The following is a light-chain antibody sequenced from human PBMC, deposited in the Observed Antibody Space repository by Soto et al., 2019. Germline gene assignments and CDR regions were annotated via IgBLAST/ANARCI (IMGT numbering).Light chain of an antibody. CDR3: AAWDDNLNGPL. J-gene: IGLJ3*02. CDR1: NSNIGRYS. CDR2: SDD. V-gene: IGLV1-44*01. Sequence: QSVLPQSHSLSGTPGQRVTLSFSGSNSNIGRYSVNWYQHFPGTAPKILIYSDDERPSGVPDRFAGAKSGTSASLAISGLQFEDEAEYYCAAWDDNLNGPLFGGGTKVTVL.